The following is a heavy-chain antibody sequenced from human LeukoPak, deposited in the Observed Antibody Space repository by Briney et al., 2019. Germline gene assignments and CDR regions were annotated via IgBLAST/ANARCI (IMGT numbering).Heavy chain of an antibody. Sequence: PGGSLRLSCAASGFTFSSYEMNWVRQAPGKGLEWVSYISSSGSTIYYADSVKGRFTISRDNAKNSLYLQMNSLRAEDTAVYYCASHLVGATPYFDYWGQGTLVTVSS. CDR1: GFTFSSYE. CDR2: ISSSGSTI. CDR3: ASHLVGATPYFDY. D-gene: IGHD1-26*01. V-gene: IGHV3-48*03. J-gene: IGHJ4*02.